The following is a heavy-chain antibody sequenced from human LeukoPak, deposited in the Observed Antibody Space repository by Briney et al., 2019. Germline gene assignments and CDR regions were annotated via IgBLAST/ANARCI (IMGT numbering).Heavy chain of an antibody. CDR2: ISYDGSNK. V-gene: IGHV3-30*18. CDR1: GFTFSSYG. J-gene: IGHJ4*02. Sequence: PGRSLRLYCAASGFTFSSYGMHWVRQAPGKGLEWVAVISYDGSNKYYADSVKGRFTISRDNSKNTLYLQMNSLRAEDTAVYYCAKDTRPSLRFLEWLSPLDYWGQGTLVTVSS. D-gene: IGHD3-3*01. CDR3: AKDTRPSLRFLEWLSPLDY.